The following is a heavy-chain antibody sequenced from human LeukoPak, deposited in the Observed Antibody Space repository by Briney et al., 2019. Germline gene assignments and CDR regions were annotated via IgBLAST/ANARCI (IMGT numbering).Heavy chain of an antibody. CDR3: ARDDYGDRGRGRFDP. CDR1: GGSFSGYY. Sequence: SETLSLTCAVYGGSFSGYYWSWIRQPPGKGLEWIGEINHSGSTNYNPSLKSRVTISVDTPKNQFSLKLSSVTAADTAVYYCARDDYGDRGRGRFDPWGQGTLVTVSS. D-gene: IGHD4-17*01. J-gene: IGHJ5*02. V-gene: IGHV4-34*09. CDR2: INHSGST.